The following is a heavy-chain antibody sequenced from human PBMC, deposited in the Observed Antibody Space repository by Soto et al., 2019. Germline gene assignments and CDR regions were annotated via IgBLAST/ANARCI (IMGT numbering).Heavy chain of an antibody. D-gene: IGHD1-1*01. CDR3: ARALFRVVGQLDGMDV. V-gene: IGHV1-69*01. J-gene: IGHJ6*02. Sequence: QVQLVQSGAEVKKPGSSVKVSCTASGGTFSSYAISWVRQAPGQGLEWMGGIIPIFGTANYAQKFQGRVTITADESTSTAYMELSSLRSEDTAVDYCARALFRVVGQLDGMDVWGQGTTVTVSS. CDR2: IIPIFGTA. CDR1: GGTFSSYA.